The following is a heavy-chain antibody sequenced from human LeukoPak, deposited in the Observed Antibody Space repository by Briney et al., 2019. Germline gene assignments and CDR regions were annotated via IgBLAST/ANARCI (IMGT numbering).Heavy chain of an antibody. D-gene: IGHD1-26*01. CDR3: ARDWSYGPFDY. CDR1: GFTFSSYS. J-gene: IGHJ4*02. Sequence: GGSLRLSCAASGFTFSSYSMNWVRQAPGKGLEWVSSISSSSSYIYYVDSVKGRFTISRDNAKNSLYMQMNSLRAEDTAVYYCARDWSYGPFDYWGQGTLVTVSS. V-gene: IGHV3-21*01. CDR2: ISSSSSYI.